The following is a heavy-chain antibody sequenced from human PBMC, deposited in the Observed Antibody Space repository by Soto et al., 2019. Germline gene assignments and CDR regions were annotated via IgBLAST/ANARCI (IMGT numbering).Heavy chain of an antibody. CDR1: GFTFSSYA. J-gene: IGHJ4*02. CDR2: ISYDGSNK. D-gene: IGHD1-26*01. CDR3: GRDRRELLWFDY. V-gene: IGHV3-30-3*01. Sequence: QVQLVESGGGVVQPGRSLRLSCAASGFTFSSYAMHWVRQAPGKGLEWVAVISYDGSNKYYADSVKGRFTISRDNSKNTLYLQMNSLRAEDTAVYYCGRDRRELLWFDYWGQGTLVTVSS.